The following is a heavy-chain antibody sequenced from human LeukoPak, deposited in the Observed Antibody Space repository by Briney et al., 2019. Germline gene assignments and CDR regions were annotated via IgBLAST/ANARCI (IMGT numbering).Heavy chain of an antibody. D-gene: IGHD1-26*01. CDR2: ISSSGSSI. J-gene: IGHJ3*02. CDR3: ARSTPGGAFDI. CDR1: GFTFSDYY. V-gene: IGHV3-11*04. Sequence: PGGSLRLSCAASGFTFSDYYMSWIRQTPGKGLEWVSYISSSGSSIHYADSVKGRFSISRDNAKNSLYLQMNSLRAEDSAIYYCARSTPGGAFDIWGQGTMVTVSS.